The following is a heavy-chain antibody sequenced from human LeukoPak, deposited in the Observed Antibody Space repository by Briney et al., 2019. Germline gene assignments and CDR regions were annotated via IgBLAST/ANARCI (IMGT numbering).Heavy chain of an antibody. D-gene: IGHD3-10*01. V-gene: IGHV3-23*01. CDR3: AKVSPPWGYGSGSYYNLVLDY. CDR2: ISGSGGST. Sequence: GGSLRLSCAASGFTFSSYAMSWVRQAPGKGLEWVSAISGSGGSTYYADSVKGRFTISRDNSKNTLYLQMNSLRAEGTAVYYCAKVSPPWGYGSGSYYNLVLDYWGQGTLVTVSS. CDR1: GFTFSSYA. J-gene: IGHJ4*02.